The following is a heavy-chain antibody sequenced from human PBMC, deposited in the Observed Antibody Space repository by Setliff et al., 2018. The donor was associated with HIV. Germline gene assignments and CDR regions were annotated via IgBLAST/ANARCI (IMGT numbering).Heavy chain of an antibody. J-gene: IGHJ6*03. CDR3: ARGPNRYSGTYSYYYYMDV. V-gene: IGHV3-30*02. Sequence: GGSLRLSCAASGFSFGSYGLHWVRQAPGKGLEWLTFIRYDGTNEYYADSVKGRFSISRDNSKNTVNLQMGSLTGEDTAVYYCARGPNRYSGTYSYYYYMDVWGKGTTVTVSS. CDR1: GFSFGSYG. D-gene: IGHD1-26*01. CDR2: IRYDGTNE.